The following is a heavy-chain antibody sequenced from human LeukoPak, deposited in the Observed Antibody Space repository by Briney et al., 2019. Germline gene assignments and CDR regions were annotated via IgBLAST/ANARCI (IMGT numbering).Heavy chain of an antibody. CDR2: ISSSGNTT. CDR3: ARGGRTGSDQEAADY. Sequence: AGGSLRLSCAASGFTFSDYYMSWIRQAPGKGLEWVSYISSSGNTTYHADSVKGRFTISRDNAKNSLYLQMSSLRAEDTAVYYCARGGRTGSDQEAADYRGQGTLVTVSS. V-gene: IGHV3-11*04. CDR1: GFTFSDYY. D-gene: IGHD1-26*01. J-gene: IGHJ4*02.